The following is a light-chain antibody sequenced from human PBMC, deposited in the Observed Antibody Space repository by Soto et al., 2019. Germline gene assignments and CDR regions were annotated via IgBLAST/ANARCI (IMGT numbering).Light chain of an antibody. Sequence: SYELTQPPSVSVSPGQTASIACSGDKLGDKYACWYQQKPGHPPVLVIYQDSKRPSGIPERFSGSNTGNTATLTIRGTQAMDGADYDCQAWGSSTVVFGGGTKVTVL. CDR3: QAWGSSTVV. V-gene: IGLV3-1*01. J-gene: IGLJ2*01. CDR1: KLGDKY. CDR2: QDS.